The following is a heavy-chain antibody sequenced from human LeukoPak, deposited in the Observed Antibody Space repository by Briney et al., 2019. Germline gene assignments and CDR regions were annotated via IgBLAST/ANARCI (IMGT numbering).Heavy chain of an antibody. CDR1: GFTVSSNY. Sequence: GGSLRLSCAASGFTVSSNYMSWVRQAPGKGLEWVSVIYSGGSTYYADSVKGRFTISRDNSKNTLYLQMNSLRAEDTAVYYCARDRGNYYFDYWGQGTLDTVSS. D-gene: IGHD3-10*01. V-gene: IGHV3-66*01. CDR3: ARDRGNYYFDY. J-gene: IGHJ4*02. CDR2: IYSGGST.